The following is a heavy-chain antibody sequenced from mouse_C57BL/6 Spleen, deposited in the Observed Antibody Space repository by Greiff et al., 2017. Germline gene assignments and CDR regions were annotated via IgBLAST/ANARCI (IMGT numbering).Heavy chain of an antibody. J-gene: IGHJ2*01. CDR1: GYTFTSYW. D-gene: IGHD1-1*01. Sequence: QVQLQQPGAELVKPGASVKLSCKASGYTFTSYWMQWVKQRPGQGLEWIGEIDPSDSYTNYNQKFKGKATLTVDTSSSTAYMQLSSLTSEDSAVYYCARNYGSSGDYFDYWGQGTTLTVSS. CDR2: IDPSDSYT. V-gene: IGHV1-50*01. CDR3: ARNYGSSGDYFDY.